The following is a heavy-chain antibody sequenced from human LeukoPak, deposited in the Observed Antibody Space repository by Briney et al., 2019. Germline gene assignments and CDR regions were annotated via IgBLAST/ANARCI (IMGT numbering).Heavy chain of an antibody. CDR1: GFTFSSYA. V-gene: IGHV3-23*01. J-gene: IGHJ5*02. CDR2: ISGSGGST. Sequence: QTGGSLRLSCAASGFTFSSYAMSWVRQAPGKGLEWVSAISGSGGSTYYADSVKGRFTISRDNSKNTLYLQMNSLRAEDTAVYYCAKEDSSGWYSGIVGWFDPWGQGTLVSVSS. D-gene: IGHD6-19*01. CDR3: AKEDSSGWYSGIVGWFDP.